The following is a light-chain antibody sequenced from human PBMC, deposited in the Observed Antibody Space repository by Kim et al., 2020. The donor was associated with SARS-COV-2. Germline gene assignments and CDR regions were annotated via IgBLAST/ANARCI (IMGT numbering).Light chain of an antibody. J-gene: IGLJ2*01. CDR2: DVS. V-gene: IGLV2-11*01. CDR3: CSYAGSYTFV. CDR1: SSDVGGYNY. Sequence: GHSVTIPCTATSSDVGGYNYVSWYQQHPGKAPKLMIYDVSKRPSGVPDRFSGSKSGNTASLTISGLQAEDEADYYCCSYAGSYTFVFGGGTQLTVL.